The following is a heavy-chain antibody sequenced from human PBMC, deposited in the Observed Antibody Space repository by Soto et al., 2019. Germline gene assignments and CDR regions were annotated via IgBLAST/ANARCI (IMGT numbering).Heavy chain of an antibody. CDR2: IYYSGST. Sequence: PSETLCLTCTFSVGSVRSGSYSWSWIRQPPGKGLEWIGYIYYSGSTNYNPSLKSRVTISVDTSKNQFSLKLSSVTAADAAVYYCARVAYYDILTDAFDIWGQGTMVTVSS. V-gene: IGHV4-61*01. D-gene: IGHD3-9*01. CDR1: VGSVRSGSYS. J-gene: IGHJ3*02. CDR3: ARVAYYDILTDAFDI.